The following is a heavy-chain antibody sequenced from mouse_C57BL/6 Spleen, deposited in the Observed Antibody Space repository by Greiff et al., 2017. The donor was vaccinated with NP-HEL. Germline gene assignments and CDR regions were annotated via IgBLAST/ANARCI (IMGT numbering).Heavy chain of an antibody. D-gene: IGHD1-1*01. Sequence: VHLVESGAELVRPGASVTLSCKASGYTFTDYEMHWVKQTPVHGLEWIGAIDPETGGTAYNQKFKGKAILTADKSSSTAYMELRSLTSEDSAVYYCTRNPYYYGSSYWYFDVWGTGTTVTVSS. CDR3: TRNPYYYGSSYWYFDV. CDR1: GYTFTDYE. V-gene: IGHV1-15*01. CDR2: IDPETGGT. J-gene: IGHJ1*03.